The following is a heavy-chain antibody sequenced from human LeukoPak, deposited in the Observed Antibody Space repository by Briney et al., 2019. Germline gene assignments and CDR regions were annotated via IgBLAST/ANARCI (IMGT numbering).Heavy chain of an antibody. CDR2: ISGIGGST. D-gene: IGHD3-10*01. Sequence: GGSLRLSCAASGFTFNTYAMSWVRQAPGKGLEWVSGISGIGGSTYYTDSVEGRFTISRDNSQNTLYLQMDSLRVEDTAVYYCAKDWANMVRGADHWGQGTRVTVSS. CDR1: GFTFNTYA. J-gene: IGHJ5*02. V-gene: IGHV3-23*01. CDR3: AKDWANMVRGADH.